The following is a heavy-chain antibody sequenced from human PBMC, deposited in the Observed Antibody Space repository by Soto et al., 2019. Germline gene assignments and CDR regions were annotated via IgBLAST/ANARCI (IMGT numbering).Heavy chain of an antibody. CDR2: ISYDGTNK. V-gene: IGHV3-30-3*01. J-gene: IGHJ4*02. Sequence: QVQLVESEGGVVQPGRSLRLSCAASGFTFSSYAMHWVRQAPGKGLEWVAVISYDGTNKYYADSVKGRITISRDISKNTLYLQMNSLRAEDTAGYYCARDGPRRRSGYSFDYWGQGTLVTVSS. CDR3: ARDGPRRRSGYSFDY. D-gene: IGHD3-3*01. CDR1: GFTFSSYA.